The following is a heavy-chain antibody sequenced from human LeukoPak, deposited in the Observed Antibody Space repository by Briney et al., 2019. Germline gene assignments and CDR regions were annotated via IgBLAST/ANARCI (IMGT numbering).Heavy chain of an antibody. Sequence: GGSLRLSCAAAGFTFSNYWMSWVRQTPGKGLEWVANIKQDGSEKNYVDSVKGRFTISRDNAKNSLYLQMNSLRAEDTAVYYCAREGPVGVESMDVWGKGTTVTVSS. CDR2: IKQDGSEK. CDR3: AREGPVGVESMDV. CDR1: GFTFSNYW. J-gene: IGHJ6*04. V-gene: IGHV3-7*03. D-gene: IGHD5-24*01.